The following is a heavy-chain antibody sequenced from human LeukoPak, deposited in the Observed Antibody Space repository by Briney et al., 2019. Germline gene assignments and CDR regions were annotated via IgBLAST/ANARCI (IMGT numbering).Heavy chain of an antibody. V-gene: IGHV4-34*01. Sequence: SETLSLTCAVYGGSFSGYYWSWIRQPPGKGLEWIGEINHSGSTNYNPSLKSRVTISVDTSKNQFSLKLSSVTAADTAVYYCARGLSDCGGNSGCDYWGQGTLVTVSS. CDR1: GGSFSGYY. J-gene: IGHJ4*02. CDR3: ARGLSDCGGNSGCDY. CDR2: INHSGST. D-gene: IGHD4-23*01.